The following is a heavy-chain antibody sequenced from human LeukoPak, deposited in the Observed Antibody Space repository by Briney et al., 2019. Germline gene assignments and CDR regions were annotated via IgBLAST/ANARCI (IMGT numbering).Heavy chain of an antibody. CDR1: GFTFSSHE. J-gene: IGHJ2*01. Sequence: GGSLRLSCAASGFTFSSHEMNWVRQAPGKGLEWVSYISSSGSTIYYADSVKGRFTISRDNAKNSLYLQMNSLRAEDTAVYYCARDPGYSSGWYSIGWYFDLWGRGTLVTVSS. D-gene: IGHD6-19*01. CDR3: ARDPGYSSGWYSIGWYFDL. CDR2: ISSSGSTI. V-gene: IGHV3-48*03.